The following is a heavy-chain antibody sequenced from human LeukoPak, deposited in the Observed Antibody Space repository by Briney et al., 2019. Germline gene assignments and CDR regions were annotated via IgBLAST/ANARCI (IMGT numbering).Heavy chain of an antibody. CDR2: ISGSGGST. V-gene: IGHV3-23*01. J-gene: IGHJ4*02. CDR1: GFTFSSYA. Sequence: GGSLRLSCAASGFTFSSYAMSWVRQAPGKGLEWVSAISGSGGSTYYADSVKGRFTISRDNSKNTLYLQMNSLRAEDTAVYYCAKDRTHVLRYFDWLLSPYFDYWGQGTLVTVSS. CDR3: AKDRTHVLRYFDWLLSPYFDY. D-gene: IGHD3-9*01.